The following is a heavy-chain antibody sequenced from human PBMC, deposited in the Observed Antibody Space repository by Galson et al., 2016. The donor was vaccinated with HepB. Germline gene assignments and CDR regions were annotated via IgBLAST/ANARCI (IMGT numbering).Heavy chain of an antibody. CDR2: ISANSGNT. CDR3: ARDVQFCFDY. V-gene: IGHV1-18*04. CDR1: GYRFFTYG. J-gene: IGHJ4*02. Sequence: SVKVSCKASGYRFFTYGISWVRQAPGQGLEWLGWISANSGNTIYAQKFQDRVTMTRDTSASTVYMDLRSLRSDDTAVYYCARDVQFCFDYWGQGTLVTVSS. D-gene: IGHD4-11*01.